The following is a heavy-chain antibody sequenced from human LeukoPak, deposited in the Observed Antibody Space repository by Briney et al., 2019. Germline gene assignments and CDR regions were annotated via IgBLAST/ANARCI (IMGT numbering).Heavy chain of an antibody. V-gene: IGHV5-51*01. CDR2: IYPGDSDT. CDR3: ATADTEMEVAVN. Sequence: GESLKISCKGSGYIFVSYWIAWVRQMPGKGLEWMGIIYPGDSDTRYSPSFQGQVTISADKAISTAYLQWSSLKASDTAMYYCATADTEMEVAVNWGQGTLVTDSS. D-gene: IGHD5-18*01. CDR1: GYIFVSYW. J-gene: IGHJ4*02.